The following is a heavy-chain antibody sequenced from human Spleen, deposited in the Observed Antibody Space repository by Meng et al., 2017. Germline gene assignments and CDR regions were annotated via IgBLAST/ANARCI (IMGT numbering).Heavy chain of an antibody. CDR1: GYTFTDYS. CDR2: ITANGYT. D-gene: IGHD1-26*01. V-gene: IGHV1-3*01. J-gene: IGHJ4*02. CDR3: ARDPTEVGAFDY. Sequence: QVQLVQSGSELKRPGGSVKVSCETSGYTFTDYSIQWVRQAPGQRLEWMGWITANGYTKYSQKLQGRVTITSDTSANTAYIEVSSLRSEDTAVYYCARDPTEVGAFDYWGQGTLVTVSS.